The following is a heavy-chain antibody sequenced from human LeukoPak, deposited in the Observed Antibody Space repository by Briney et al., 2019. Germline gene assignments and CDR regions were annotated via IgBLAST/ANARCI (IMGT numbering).Heavy chain of an antibody. D-gene: IGHD3-10*01. CDR2: FDPEDGET. Sequence: ASVKVSCKVSGYTLTELSMHWVRQAPGKGLEWMGGFDPEDGETIYAQKFQGRVTMTEDTSTDTTDMELSSLRSEDTAVYYCATDLVVRVVMGPSFDYWGQGTLVTVSS. CDR3: ATDLVVRVVMGPSFDY. J-gene: IGHJ4*02. V-gene: IGHV1-24*01. CDR1: GYTLTELS.